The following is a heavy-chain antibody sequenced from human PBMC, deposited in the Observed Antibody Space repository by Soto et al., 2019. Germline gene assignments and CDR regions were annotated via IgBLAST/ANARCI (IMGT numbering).Heavy chain of an antibody. CDR2: IFSNDEK. CDR3: ARIRNYSNYPSSYNWFDP. CDR1: GFSLSNARMG. Sequence: QVTLKESGPVLVKPTETLTLTCTVSGFSLSNARMGVSWIRQPPGKALEWLAHIFSNDEKSYSTSLKSRLTISKDTSKSQVVLTMTNMDPVDTATYYCARIRNYSNYPSSYNWFDPWGQGTLVTVSS. J-gene: IGHJ5*02. D-gene: IGHD4-4*01. V-gene: IGHV2-26*01.